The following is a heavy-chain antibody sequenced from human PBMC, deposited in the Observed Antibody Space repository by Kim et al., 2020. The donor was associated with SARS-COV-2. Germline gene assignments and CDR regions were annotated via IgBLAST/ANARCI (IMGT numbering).Heavy chain of an antibody. J-gene: IGHJ3*02. CDR3: ARATVLRYFDWLLNDAFDI. D-gene: IGHD3-9*01. Sequence: GGSLRLSCAASGFTFSSYGMHWVRQAPGKGLEWVAVIWYDGSNKYYADSVKGRFTISRDNSKNTLYLQMNSLRAEDTAVYYCARATVLRYFDWLLNDAFDIWGQGTMVTVSS. CDR2: IWYDGSNK. V-gene: IGHV3-33*01. CDR1: GFTFSSYG.